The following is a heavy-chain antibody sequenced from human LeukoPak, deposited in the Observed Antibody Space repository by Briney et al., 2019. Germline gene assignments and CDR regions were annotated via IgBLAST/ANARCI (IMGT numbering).Heavy chain of an antibody. Sequence: PGGSLRLSCAASGFSFSDYWMHWVRQAPGKRLVWVSRINSDGISTTYADSVKGRFTISRDNAKNTLYLQMNSLRADDTAVYYCAREYCSSKSCPTFDYWGQGTRVTVSS. CDR2: INSDGIST. V-gene: IGHV3-74*01. J-gene: IGHJ4*02. CDR3: AREYCSSKSCPTFDY. CDR1: GFSFSDYW. D-gene: IGHD2-2*01.